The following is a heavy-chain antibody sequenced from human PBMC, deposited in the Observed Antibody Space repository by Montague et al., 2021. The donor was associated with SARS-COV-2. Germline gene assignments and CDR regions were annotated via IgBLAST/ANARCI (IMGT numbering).Heavy chain of an antibody. J-gene: IGHJ4*02. D-gene: IGHD3-22*01. CDR3: ARRLDYWDSSGQRRHFDY. Sequence: SVTLSLTCTVSGDSISSLHYYWGWIRQSPGKGLEWIGNVFYRGSTYYNPSLRSRVTISVDTSKNQFALRLRSVTATDTAIYYCARRLDYWDSSGQRRHFDYWGQGTLVTVSS. V-gene: IGHV4-39*01. CDR2: VFYRGST. CDR1: GDSISSLHYY.